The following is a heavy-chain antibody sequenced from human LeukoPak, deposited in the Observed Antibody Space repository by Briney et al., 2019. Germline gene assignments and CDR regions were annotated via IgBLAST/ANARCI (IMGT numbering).Heavy chain of an antibody. V-gene: IGHV3-23*01. CDR1: GFTFSSYA. Sequence: HTGGSLRLSCAASGFTFSSYAMSWVRQAPGKGLEWVSAISGSGGSTYYADSVKGRFTISRDNSKNTLYLQMNSLRAEDTAVYYCAKDNGYSSGWGYWGQGTLVNVSS. J-gene: IGHJ4*02. CDR2: ISGSGGST. CDR3: AKDNGYSSGWGY. D-gene: IGHD6-19*01.